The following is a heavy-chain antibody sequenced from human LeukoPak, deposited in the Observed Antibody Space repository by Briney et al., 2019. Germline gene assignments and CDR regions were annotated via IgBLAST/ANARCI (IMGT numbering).Heavy chain of an antibody. Sequence: SETLSLTCSVSGGSISTGGYYWSWIRQHPGKGLEWIAYIYYSGSTYYNPSLKSRVTVSVDTSKNEFSLKLSSVTGADTAVYYCARAGQYHYNSAGYFPDYWGQGTLVTVSS. CDR1: GGSISTGGYY. V-gene: IGHV4-30-4*08. CDR3: ARAGQYHYNSAGYFPDY. J-gene: IGHJ4*02. CDR2: IYYSGST. D-gene: IGHD3-22*01.